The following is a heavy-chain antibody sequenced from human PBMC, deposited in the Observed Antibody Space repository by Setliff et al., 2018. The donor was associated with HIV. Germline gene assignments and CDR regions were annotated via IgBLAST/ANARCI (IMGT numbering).Heavy chain of an antibody. V-gene: IGHV4-61*08. CDR1: GGSIGLGGHY. Sequence: PSETLSLTCSVSGGSIGLGGHYWGWLRQRPGKGLEWIGYFYYDGSEFYNPSLKSRVTISVDTSKNQFSLKLSSVTAADTAVYYCARDRGYNFWSGYSNAFDIWGQVTMVTVSS. D-gene: IGHD3-3*01. CDR3: ARDRGYNFWSGYSNAFDI. CDR2: FYYDGSE. J-gene: IGHJ3*02.